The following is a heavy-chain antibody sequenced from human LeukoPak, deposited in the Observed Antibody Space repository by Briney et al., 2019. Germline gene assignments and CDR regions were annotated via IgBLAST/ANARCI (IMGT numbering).Heavy chain of an antibody. V-gene: IGHV4-34*01. Sequence: SESLALTCAVYGGSFSGYYWSWIRQPPGQRLEWIGEINHSGSTNYNPSLKSRVTISVDTSKNQFSLMLSSVTAADTAVYYCARGRWFRWTYYYYMDVWGKGTTVTVSS. CDR1: GGSFSGYY. CDR2: INHSGST. CDR3: ARGRWFRWTYYYYMDV. D-gene: IGHD3-10*01. J-gene: IGHJ6*03.